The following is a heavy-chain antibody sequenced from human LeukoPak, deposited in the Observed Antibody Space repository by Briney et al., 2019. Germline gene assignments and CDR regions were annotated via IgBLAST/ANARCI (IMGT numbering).Heavy chain of an antibody. CDR2: ISYDGSNK. D-gene: IGHD1-26*01. CDR3: AKLVDIGNHDNSGSYYLRSVIDY. V-gene: IGHV3-30*18. Sequence: GRSLRLFCAASGFTFSSYGMHWVRQAPGKGLEWVAVISYDGSNKYYADSVKGRFTISRDNSKNTLYLQMNSLRAEDTAVYYCAKLVDIGNHDNSGSYYLRSVIDYWGQGTLVTVSS. J-gene: IGHJ4*02. CDR1: GFTFSSYG.